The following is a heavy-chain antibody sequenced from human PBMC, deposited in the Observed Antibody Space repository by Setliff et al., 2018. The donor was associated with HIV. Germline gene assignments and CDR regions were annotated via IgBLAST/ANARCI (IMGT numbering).Heavy chain of an antibody. CDR3: TRSWFRASN. D-gene: IGHD3-10*01. V-gene: IGHV3-15*01. CDR1: GFTFSDHY. Sequence: GGSLRLSCAASGFTFSDHYMDWVRQASGKGLEWVGRIKNKADGGTTDYAAPVKGRFTISRDDFKSIAYLQMNSLKTEDTAVYYCTRSWFRASNWGQGTLVTVSS. J-gene: IGHJ4*02. CDR2: IKNKADGGTT.